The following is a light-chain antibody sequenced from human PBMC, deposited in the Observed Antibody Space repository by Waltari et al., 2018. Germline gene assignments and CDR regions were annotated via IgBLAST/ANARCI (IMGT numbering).Light chain of an antibody. CDR1: QSVLYSSNNKNY. Sequence: DIVLTQSPDSLAVSLGERATINCKSSQSVLYSSNNKNYLAWYQQKPGQPPKLLIYCASTLESVVPDRFSGSGSGTDFTLTISSLQAEDVAVYYCQQYYSTPYTFGQGTKLEIK. CDR2: CAS. J-gene: IGKJ2*01. CDR3: QQYYSTPYT. V-gene: IGKV4-1*01.